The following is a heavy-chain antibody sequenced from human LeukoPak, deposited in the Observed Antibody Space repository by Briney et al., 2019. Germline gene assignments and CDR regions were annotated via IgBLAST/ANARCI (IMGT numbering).Heavy chain of an antibody. D-gene: IGHD2-8*01. CDR2: ISSSGSTI. Sequence: PGGSLRLSCAASGFTFSSYEMNWVRQAPGKGLERGSYISSSGSTIYYADSVKGRFTISRDNAKNSLYLQMNSLRAEDTAVYYCARDCTNGVCWDYWGQGTLVTVSS. CDR3: ARDCTNGVCWDY. J-gene: IGHJ4*02. CDR1: GFTFSSYE. V-gene: IGHV3-48*03.